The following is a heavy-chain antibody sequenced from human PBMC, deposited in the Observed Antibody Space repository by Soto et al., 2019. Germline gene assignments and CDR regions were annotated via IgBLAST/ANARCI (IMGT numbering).Heavy chain of an antibody. CDR2: IIPIFGTA. CDR1: GGTFSSYA. V-gene: IGHV1-69*06. D-gene: IGHD2-2*01. Sequence: SVKVSCKASGGTFSSYAISWVRQAPGQGLEWMGGIIPIFGTANYAQKFQGRVTITADKSTSTAYMELSSLRSEDTAVYYCARAFIGYCSSTSCSTLPGGNYYYYGMDVWGQGTTVTVSS. J-gene: IGHJ6*02. CDR3: ARAFIGYCSSTSCSTLPGGNYYYYGMDV.